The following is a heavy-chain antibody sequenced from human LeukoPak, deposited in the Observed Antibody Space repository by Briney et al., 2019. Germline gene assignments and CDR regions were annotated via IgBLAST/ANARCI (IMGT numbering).Heavy chain of an antibody. J-gene: IGHJ4*02. CDR2: INAGNSNT. Sequence: GASVKVSCKASGGTFSSYAISWVRQAPGQRLEWMGWINAGNSNTKYSQKFQGRVTITRDTSASTAYMELSSLRSEDTAVYYCARDLFEYDSSGYYSDWGQGTLVTVSS. CDR1: GGTFSSYA. V-gene: IGHV1-3*01. D-gene: IGHD3-22*01. CDR3: ARDLFEYDSSGYYSD.